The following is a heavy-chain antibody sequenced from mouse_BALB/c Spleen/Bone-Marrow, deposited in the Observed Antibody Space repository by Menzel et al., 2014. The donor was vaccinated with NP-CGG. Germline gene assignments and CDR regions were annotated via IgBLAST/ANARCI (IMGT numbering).Heavy chain of an antibody. CDR1: GYTFTRYT. Sequence: QVQLQQSGAELARPGASVKMSCQASGYTFTRYTMHWEKKRPGQGLELIGYIIPNSGYSNYNQKFKDKATLTADKSSSTAYMQLSSLTSEDSAVYYCTIRYYAMDYWGQGTSVTVSS. D-gene: IGHD1-1*01. J-gene: IGHJ4*01. CDR3: TIRYYAMDY. CDR2: IIPNSGYS. V-gene: IGHV1-4*01.